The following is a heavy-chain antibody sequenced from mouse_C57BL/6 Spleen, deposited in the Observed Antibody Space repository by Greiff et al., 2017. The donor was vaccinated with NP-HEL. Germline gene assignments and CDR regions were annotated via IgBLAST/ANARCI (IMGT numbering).Heavy chain of an antibody. CDR1: GFIFSDYY. CDR2: ISNGGGST. D-gene: IGHD1-1*01. Sequence: EVMLVESGGGLVQPGGSLKLSCAASGFIFSDYYMYWVRQTPEKRLEWVAYISNGGGSTYYLDTVKGRFTISRDNAKNTLYLQMSRLKSKDTAMYYCARRYYYGWYFDYWGQGTTLTVSS. V-gene: IGHV5-12*01. J-gene: IGHJ2*01. CDR3: ARRYYYGWYFDY.